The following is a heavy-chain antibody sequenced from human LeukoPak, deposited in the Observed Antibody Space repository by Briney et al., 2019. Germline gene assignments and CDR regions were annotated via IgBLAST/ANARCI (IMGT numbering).Heavy chain of an antibody. V-gene: IGHV3-33*01. J-gene: IGHJ3*02. Sequence: GGSLRLSCAASGFTFSSYGMHWVRQAPGKGLEWVAVIWYDGSNKYYADSVKGRFTISRDNSKNTLYLQMNSLRAEDTAVYYCAREEGSSSWYDDPDAFDIWGQGTMVTVSS. CDR3: AREEGSSSWYDDPDAFDI. CDR2: IWYDGSNK. D-gene: IGHD6-13*01. CDR1: GFTFSSYG.